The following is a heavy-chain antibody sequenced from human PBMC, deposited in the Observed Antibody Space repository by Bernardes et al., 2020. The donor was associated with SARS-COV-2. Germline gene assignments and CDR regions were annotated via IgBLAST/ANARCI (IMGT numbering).Heavy chain of an antibody. J-gene: IGHJ4*02. CDR1: GYPFTSYD. D-gene: IGHD3-16*01. Sequence: ASVKVSCKASGYPFTSYDINWVRQAPGQGFEWMGWLNHNDGHTGYAQKFQGRVTMTSNTSIGTAYMELSSLTSDDTAVYYCARELGGTDSPFDYWGQGTMVTVSS. CDR2: LNHNDGHT. V-gene: IGHV1-8*01. CDR3: ARELGGTDSPFDY.